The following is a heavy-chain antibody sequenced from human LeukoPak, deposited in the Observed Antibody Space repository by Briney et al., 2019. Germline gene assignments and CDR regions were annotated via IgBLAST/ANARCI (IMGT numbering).Heavy chain of an antibody. D-gene: IGHD6-13*01. Sequence: SETPSLTCTVSGGSVSSGSYYWSWIRQPPGKGLEWIGYIYYSGSTNYNPSLKSRVTISVDTSKNQFSLKLSSVTAADTAVYYCARAKMDSSSWYPRHYFDYWGQGTLVTVSS. V-gene: IGHV4-61*01. CDR2: IYYSGST. J-gene: IGHJ4*02. CDR1: GGSVSSGSYY. CDR3: ARAKMDSSSWYPRHYFDY.